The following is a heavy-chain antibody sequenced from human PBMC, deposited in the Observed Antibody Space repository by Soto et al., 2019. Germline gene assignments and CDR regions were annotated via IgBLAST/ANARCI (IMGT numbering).Heavy chain of an antibody. D-gene: IGHD6-13*01. CDR1: GFTFSSYG. V-gene: IGHV3-33*01. CDR2: IWYDGSNK. CDR3: ARDKVIAAAQSYYYYYYGMDV. J-gene: IGHJ6*02. Sequence: GGSLRLSCAASGFTFSSYGMHWVRQAPGKGLEWVAVIWYDGSNKYYADSVKGRFTISRDNSKNTLYLQMNSLRAEDTAVYYCARDKVIAAAQSYYYYYYGMDVWGQGTTVTVSS.